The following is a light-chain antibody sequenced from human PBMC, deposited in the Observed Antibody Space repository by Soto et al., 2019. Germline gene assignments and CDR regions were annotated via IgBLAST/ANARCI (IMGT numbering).Light chain of an antibody. CDR2: EVI. J-gene: IGLJ1*01. V-gene: IGLV2-14*01. CDR1: NSDVNY. CDR3: SSSTSSNTFV. Sequence: ALTQPASVSGARGQSITISCTGTNSDVNYVSWHQQHPGKAPKLMIYEVINRSSGVSTRFSGSKSGNTASLTISGLQAEDEADYYCSSSTSSNTFVFGSGTKVTVL.